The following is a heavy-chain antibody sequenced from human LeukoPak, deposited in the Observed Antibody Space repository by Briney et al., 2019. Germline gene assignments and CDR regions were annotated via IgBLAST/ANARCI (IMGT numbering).Heavy chain of an antibody. Sequence: ASVKVSCKASGYTFTSYDINWVRQATGQGLEWMGWMNPNSGNTGHAQKFQGRVTMTRNTSISTAYMELSSLRSEDTAVYYCARKPLFRGYYFDYWGQGTLVTVSS. CDR1: GYTFTSYD. CDR2: MNPNSGNT. V-gene: IGHV1-8*01. CDR3: ARKPLFRGYYFDY. J-gene: IGHJ4*02. D-gene: IGHD3-16*01.